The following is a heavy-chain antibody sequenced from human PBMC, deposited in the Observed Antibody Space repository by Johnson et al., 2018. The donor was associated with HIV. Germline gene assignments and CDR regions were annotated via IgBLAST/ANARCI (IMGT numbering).Heavy chain of an antibody. V-gene: IGHV3-13*01. D-gene: IGHD3-3*01. J-gene: IGHJ3*02. CDR3: ARGRGITMFASTIDAFDI. Sequence: EVHLVESGGGVVQPGRSLRLSCAASGSTFSNYDMHWVRQATGKRLEWVSGIGTTGDTFFLDSVKGRFTISRDNAKNSLYLQMNSLRAEDTDVYYCARGRGITMFASTIDAFDIWCQGTMVNVSS. CDR1: GSTFSNYD. CDR2: IGTTGDT.